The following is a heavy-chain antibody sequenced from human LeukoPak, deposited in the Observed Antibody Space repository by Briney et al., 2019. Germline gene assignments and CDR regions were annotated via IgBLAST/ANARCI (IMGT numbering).Heavy chain of an antibody. CDR2: ISNDGSNR. D-gene: IGHD6-19*01. Sequence: GGSLRLSCAASGLTFPSYAMHWVRQAPGKGLEWVAVISNDGSNRYYADSVEGRFVISRDDSKNTLYLHLNSLRSEDTAVYYCARGSPTSGWYWYVEYWGQGTLVSVSS. J-gene: IGHJ4*02. CDR3: ARGSPTSGWYWYVEY. CDR1: GLTFPSYA. V-gene: IGHV3-30*09.